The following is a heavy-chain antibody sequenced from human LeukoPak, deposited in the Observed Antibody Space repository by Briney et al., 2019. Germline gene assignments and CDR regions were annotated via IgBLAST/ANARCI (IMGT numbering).Heavy chain of an antibody. V-gene: IGHV1-18*01. CDR2: ISAYNGNT. J-gene: IGHJ3*02. CDR1: GYTFTSYG. CDR3: AADLGVGAVGSDAFDI. Sequence: GASVKVSCKASGYTFTSYGISWVRQAPGQGLEWMGWISAYNGNTNYAQKFQERVTITRDMSTSTAYMELSSLRSEDTAVYYCAADLGVGAVGSDAFDIWGQGTMVTVSS. D-gene: IGHD1-26*01.